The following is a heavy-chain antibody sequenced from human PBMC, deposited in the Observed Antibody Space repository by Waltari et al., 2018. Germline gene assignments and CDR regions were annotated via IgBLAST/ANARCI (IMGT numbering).Heavy chain of an antibody. CDR1: GFTFRSYA. CDR3: ARDRDVVVVGPEFGY. Sequence: QVQLVESGGGVVQPGKSLRLSWAASGFTFRSYAMHWVRQAPGKGLEWVAVVSYDGSNKYYADSVKGRFTISRDNSKNALYVQMNSLRIEDTAIYYCARDRDVVVVGPEFGYWGQGTLVTVSS. D-gene: IGHD2-15*01. CDR2: VSYDGSNK. V-gene: IGHV3-30-3*01. J-gene: IGHJ4*02.